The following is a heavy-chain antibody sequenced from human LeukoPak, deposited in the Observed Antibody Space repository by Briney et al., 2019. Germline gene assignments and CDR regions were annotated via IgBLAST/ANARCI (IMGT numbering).Heavy chain of an antibody. CDR3: ARDFLGESGAAGY. CDR1: GFTFSYYS. J-gene: IGHJ4*02. D-gene: IGHD2/OR15-2a*01. V-gene: IGHV3-21*06. Sequence: PGGSLRLSCAASGFTFSYYSMNWVRQAPGKGLEWVSSISPSASSSWHTDSVKGRFTISRDNARNTLFLEMNTLRAEDTAVYYCARDFLGESGAAGYWGQGTLVTVSS. CDR2: ISPSASSS.